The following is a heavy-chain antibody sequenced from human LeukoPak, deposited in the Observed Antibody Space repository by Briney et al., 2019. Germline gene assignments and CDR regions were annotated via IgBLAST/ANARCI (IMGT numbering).Heavy chain of an antibody. Sequence: ASVKVSCKASGYTFTSYGISWVRQAPGQGLEWMGWIGAYNGNTNYAQKLQGRVTMTTDTSTRTAYMELRSLRSDDTAVYYCARDFPPNYGSDFYYYYMDVWGNGTTVTISS. J-gene: IGHJ6*03. CDR1: GYTFTSYG. CDR3: ARDFPPNYGSDFYYYYMDV. CDR2: IGAYNGNT. D-gene: IGHD3-10*01. V-gene: IGHV1-18*01.